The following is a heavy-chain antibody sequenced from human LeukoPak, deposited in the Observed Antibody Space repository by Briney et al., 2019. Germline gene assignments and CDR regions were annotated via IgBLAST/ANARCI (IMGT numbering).Heavy chain of an antibody. CDR1: GGSISSYY. D-gene: IGHD3-16*02. Sequence: PSETLSLTCTVSGGSISSYYWSWIRQPPGKGLEWIGYIYYSGSTNYNPSLKSRVTISVDKSKNQFSLKLSSATAADTAVYYCAREGVYSPDPSSYHRHPFDIWGKGTVVIVSS. V-gene: IGHV4-59*12. CDR3: AREGVYSPDPSSYHRHPFDI. J-gene: IGHJ3*02. CDR2: IYYSGST.